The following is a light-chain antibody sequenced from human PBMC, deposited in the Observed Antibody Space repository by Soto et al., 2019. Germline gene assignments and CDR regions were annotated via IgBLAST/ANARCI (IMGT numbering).Light chain of an antibody. CDR1: SNDVGSYNL. CDR2: EGS. V-gene: IGLV2-23*01. Sequence: QSVLTQPASVSGSPGQSITISCTGTSNDVGSYNLVSWYQHHPGKAPKLMIFEGSKRPSGVSNRFSGSKSGNTASLTISGLQAEDEADFYCCSYAGSNYYVFGTGTKATV. J-gene: IGLJ1*01. CDR3: CSYAGSNYYV.